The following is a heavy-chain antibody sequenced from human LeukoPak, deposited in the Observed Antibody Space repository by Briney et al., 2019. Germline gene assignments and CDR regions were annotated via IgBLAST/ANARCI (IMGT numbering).Heavy chain of an antibody. CDR3: VKDRTPGIAVAGHWFDP. D-gene: IGHD6-19*01. CDR2: ISWNSGSI. J-gene: IGHJ5*02. CDR1: GFTFDDYA. Sequence: RLGGSLRLSCAASGFTFDDYAMHWVRQAPGKGLEWVSGISWNSGSIGYADSVKGRFTISRDNAKNSLYLQMNSLRAEDTALYYCVKDRTPGIAVAGHWFDPWGQGTLVTVSS. V-gene: IGHV3-9*01.